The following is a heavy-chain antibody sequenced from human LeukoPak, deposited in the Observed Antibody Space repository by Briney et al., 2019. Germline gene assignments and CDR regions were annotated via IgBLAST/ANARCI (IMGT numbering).Heavy chain of an antibody. D-gene: IGHD3-22*01. Sequence: GASVKVSCKASGYTFTSYGISWVRQAPGQGLEWMGWISAYNGNTNYAQKLQGRVTMTTDTSTSTAYMELRSLRSDDTAVYYCARSVRYYYDSSGYYFDYWGQGTLVTVSS. CDR1: GYTFTSYG. J-gene: IGHJ4*02. CDR3: ARSVRYYYDSSGYYFDY. CDR2: ISAYNGNT. V-gene: IGHV1-18*01.